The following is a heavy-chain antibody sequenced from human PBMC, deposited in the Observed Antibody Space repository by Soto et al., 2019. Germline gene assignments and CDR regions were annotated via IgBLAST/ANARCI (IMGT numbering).Heavy chain of an antibody. D-gene: IGHD2-8*02. CDR3: AKGGGRGVPGGDYFDY. J-gene: IGHJ4*02. CDR2: FSLSGTT. CDR1: GASITGTSY. V-gene: IGHV4-4*07. Sequence: SETLSLTCTVSGASITGTSYWSWIRQPAGKGLEWIGRFSLSGTTNYNPSLRSRVTMSVDTSKNQFSLTLSSVTAADTAVYYCAKGGGRGVPGGDYFDYWGLGTLVTVSS.